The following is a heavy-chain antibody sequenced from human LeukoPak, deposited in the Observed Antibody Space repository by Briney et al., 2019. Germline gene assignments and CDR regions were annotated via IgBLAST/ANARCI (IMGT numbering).Heavy chain of an antibody. Sequence: GGSLRLSCAASGFTFSSYWMSWVRQAPGKGLEWVSAISGSGGSTYYADSVKGRFTISRDNSKNTLYLQMNSLRAEDTAVYYCAKDSTYYYDSSGYYWGQGTLVTVSS. CDR2: ISGSGGST. V-gene: IGHV3-23*01. J-gene: IGHJ4*02. CDR3: AKDSTYYYDSSGYY. D-gene: IGHD3-22*01. CDR1: GFTFSSYW.